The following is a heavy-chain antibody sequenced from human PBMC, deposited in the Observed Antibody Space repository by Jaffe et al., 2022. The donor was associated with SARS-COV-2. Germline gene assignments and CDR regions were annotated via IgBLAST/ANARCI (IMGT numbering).Heavy chain of an antibody. D-gene: IGHD2-21*02. CDR1: GFTFGDYA. CDR3: TSLGDHDEYMDV. V-gene: IGHV3-49*03. Sequence: EVQLVESGGGLVQPGRSLRLSCTASGFTFGDYAMSWFRQAPGKGLEWVGFIRSKAYGGTTEYAASVKGRFTISRDDSKSIAYLQMNSLKTEDTAVYYCTSLGDHDEYMDVWGKGTTVTVSS. CDR2: IRSKAYGGTT. J-gene: IGHJ6*03.